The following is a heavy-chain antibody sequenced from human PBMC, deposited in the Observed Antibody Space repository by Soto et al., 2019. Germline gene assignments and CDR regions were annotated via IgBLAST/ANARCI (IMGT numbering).Heavy chain of an antibody. V-gene: IGHV4-39*02. J-gene: IGHJ4*02. CDR1: GGSISSSSYY. Sequence: SETLSLTCTVSGGSISSSSYYWGWIRQPPGKGLEWIGNIYYSGSAYYNPSLKSRVTISVDMSKNNFSLKLSSVTAADTAVYYCARLVYDSSGYRPGWGQGTLVTVYS. CDR3: ARLVYDSSGYRPG. D-gene: IGHD3-22*01. CDR2: IYYSGSA.